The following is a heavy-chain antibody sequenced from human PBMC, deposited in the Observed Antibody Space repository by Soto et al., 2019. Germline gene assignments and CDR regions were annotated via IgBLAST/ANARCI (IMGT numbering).Heavy chain of an antibody. CDR2: ISDDGSTA. D-gene: IGHD1-1*01. CDR1: GFTFSSYW. J-gene: IGHJ4*02. CDR3: ARGPRVSSTGTGAH. Sequence: GGSLRLSCAVSGFTFSSYWMHWVRQVPGKGLAWVSRISDDGSTATYADSVKGRFVISRDNAKNSLYLEMNTLRVDDSGLYYCARGPRVSSTGTGAHWGRGTLVTVSS. V-gene: IGHV3-74*01.